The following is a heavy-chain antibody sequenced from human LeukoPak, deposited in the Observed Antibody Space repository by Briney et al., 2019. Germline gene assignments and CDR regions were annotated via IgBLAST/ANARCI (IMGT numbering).Heavy chain of an antibody. J-gene: IGHJ4*02. CDR1: GFTFSSYA. V-gene: IGHV3-64*01. Sequence: GGSLRLSCAASGFTFSSYAMHWVRQAPGKGLEYASAISSNGGSTYYANSVKGRFTISRDNSKNTLYLQMGSLRAEDMAVYYCARDRGDGYNSFDYWGQGTLVTVSS. CDR3: ARDRGDGYNSFDY. CDR2: ISSNGGST. D-gene: IGHD5-24*01.